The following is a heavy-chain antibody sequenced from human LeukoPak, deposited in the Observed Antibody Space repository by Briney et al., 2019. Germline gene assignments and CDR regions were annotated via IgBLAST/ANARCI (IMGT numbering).Heavy chain of an antibody. Sequence: SETLSLTCTVSGGSISSSSYYWGWIRQPPGKGLEWIGSIYYSGSTYYNPSLKSRVTISVDTSKNQFSLKLSSVTAADTAVYYCASLRGYSYGYDYWGQGTLVTVSS. CDR3: ASLRGYSYGYDY. V-gene: IGHV4-39*07. D-gene: IGHD5-18*01. CDR2: IYYSGST. CDR1: GGSISSSSYY. J-gene: IGHJ4*02.